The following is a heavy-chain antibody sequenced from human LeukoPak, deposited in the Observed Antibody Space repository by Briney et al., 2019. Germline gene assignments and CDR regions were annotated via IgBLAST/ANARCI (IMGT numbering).Heavy chain of an antibody. V-gene: IGHV4-59*01. Sequence: PSETLSLTCTLSGGSFSPAHWSWIRQPPGKGLEWIGVICDNGNTDYNPSLKSRVTISLDASKSQISLKLSSLASADTAVYYCATGRDPYKTGHWGQGTLVTVSS. CDR1: GGSFSPAH. CDR2: ICDNGNT. D-gene: IGHD5-24*01. CDR3: ATGRDPYKTGH. J-gene: IGHJ4*02.